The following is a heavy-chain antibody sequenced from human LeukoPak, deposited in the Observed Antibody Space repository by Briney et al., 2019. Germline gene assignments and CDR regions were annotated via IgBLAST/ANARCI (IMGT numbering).Heavy chain of an antibody. CDR1: GGTFSSYA. Sequence: GSSVKVSCKASGGTFSSYAISWVRQAPGQGLEWRGRIIPILGIANYAQKFQGRVTITADKSTSTAYMELSSLRSEDTAVYYCARSRIVVVPAAITQGYYGMGVWGQGTTVTVSS. CDR2: IIPILGIA. J-gene: IGHJ6*02. V-gene: IGHV1-69*04. D-gene: IGHD2-2*01. CDR3: ARSRIVVVPAAITQGYYGMGV.